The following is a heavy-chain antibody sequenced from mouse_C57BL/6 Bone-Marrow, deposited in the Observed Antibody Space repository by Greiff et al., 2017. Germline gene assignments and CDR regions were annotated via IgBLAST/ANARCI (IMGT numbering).Heavy chain of an antibody. CDR3: TGAHSHPFDY. D-gene: IGHD2-12*01. CDR1: GFTFSNYW. Sequence: EVHLVESGGGLVQPGGSMKLSCVASGFTFSNYWMNWVRQSPEKGLEWVAQIRLKSDNYATHYAESVKGRFTISRDDSKSSVYLQMNNLRAEDTGIYCCTGAHSHPFDYWGQGTTLTVSS. V-gene: IGHV6-3*01. J-gene: IGHJ2*01. CDR2: IRLKSDNYAT.